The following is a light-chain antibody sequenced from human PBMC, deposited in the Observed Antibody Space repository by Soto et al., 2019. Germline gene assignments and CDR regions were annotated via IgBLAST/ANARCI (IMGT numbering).Light chain of an antibody. V-gene: IGKV1-39*01. CDR3: QQSYTSPVT. CDR2: GAS. CDR1: QSISTY. Sequence: DIQMTQSPSSVSASVGDRVTITCRASQSISTYLNWYEQKPGKAPNLLIYGASNLQSGVPSRFSGGGSGTDFTLTISSLQPEDFGTYYCQQSYTSPVTFGGGTKVDIK. J-gene: IGKJ4*01.